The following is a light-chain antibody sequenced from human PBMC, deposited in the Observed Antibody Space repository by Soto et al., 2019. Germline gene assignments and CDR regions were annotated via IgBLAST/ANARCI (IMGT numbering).Light chain of an antibody. V-gene: IGKV3-11*01. Sequence: EIVLPQSKDTLSLSPGERSTLSCMASQSVSSYLAWYQQKPGQAPRLLIYDASNRATGVPARFSGSGSGTDFTLTISSLEPEDFALYYCQQRNNWPLITSCHVTRLEIK. CDR3: QQRNNWPLIT. J-gene: IGKJ5*01. CDR2: DAS. CDR1: QSVSSY.